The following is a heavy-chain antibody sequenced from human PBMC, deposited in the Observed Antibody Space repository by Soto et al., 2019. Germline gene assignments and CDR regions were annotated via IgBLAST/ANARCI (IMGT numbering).Heavy chain of an antibody. D-gene: IGHD3-16*02. CDR2: IVPSLDTT. CDR1: GGTFSSSG. Sequence: QVQLVQSGAEVKKPGSSVRVSCGSSGGTFSSSGFSWVRQAPGQGLEWMGMIVPSLDTTNYAQKFQARVTITADEVTSTAYMELRSLRSEDTAVYYCARWPQPRYTADPYAVDVWGQGTRVIVSS. CDR3: ARWPQPRYTADPYAVDV. J-gene: IGHJ6*02. V-gene: IGHV1-69*11.